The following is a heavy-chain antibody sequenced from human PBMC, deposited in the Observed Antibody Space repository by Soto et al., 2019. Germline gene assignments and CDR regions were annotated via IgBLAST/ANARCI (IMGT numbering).Heavy chain of an antibody. J-gene: IGHJ3*02. Sequence: SETLSLTCAVYGGSFSGYYWSWIRQPPGKGLEWIGEINHSGSTNYNPSLKSRVTISVDTSKNQFSLKLSSVTAADTAVYYCARGRRVYGDSMALDIWGQGTMVTVSS. CDR1: GGSFSGYY. V-gene: IGHV4-34*01. CDR2: INHSGST. CDR3: ARGRRVYGDSMALDI. D-gene: IGHD4-17*01.